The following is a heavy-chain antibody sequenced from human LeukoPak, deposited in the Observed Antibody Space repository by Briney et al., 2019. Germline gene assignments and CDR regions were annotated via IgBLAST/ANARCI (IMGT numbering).Heavy chain of an antibody. CDR1: GGSFSGYY. D-gene: IGHD6-19*01. J-gene: IGHJ4*02. CDR3: ARGDTGYSSAWYRFFGY. V-gene: IGHV4-34*01. CDR2: INHSGST. Sequence: NPSESLSLTCAVYGGSFSGYYWSWIRQPPGKGLEWIGEINHSGSTNYNPSLKSRVTISVDTSKNQFSLKLSSVTAADTAVYYCARGDTGYSSAWYRFFGYWGQGTLVTVSS.